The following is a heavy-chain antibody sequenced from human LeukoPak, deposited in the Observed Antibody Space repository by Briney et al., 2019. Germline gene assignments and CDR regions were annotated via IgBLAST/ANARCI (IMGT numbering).Heavy chain of an antibody. CDR3: GREPCSGGNCGFVDI. J-gene: IGHJ6*02. CDR1: GASVSSGSDY. V-gene: IGHV4-61*01. CDR2: IFYTGST. D-gene: IGHD2-15*01. Sequence: NPSETLSLTCIVSGASVSSGSDYWTWVRQPPGKGLEWIGYIFYTGSTNYNPSLKSRVTISVDTSKNQFSLKLRSVTAADTAVYYCGREPCSGGNCGFVDIWGQGTTVTVSS.